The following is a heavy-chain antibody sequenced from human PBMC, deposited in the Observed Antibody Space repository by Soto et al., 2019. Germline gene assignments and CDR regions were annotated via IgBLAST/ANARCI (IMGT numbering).Heavy chain of an antibody. J-gene: IGHJ4*02. D-gene: IGHD3-22*01. CDR3: AKITAYDSSGYYDY. Sequence: QVQLVQSGAEVKKPGSSVKVSCKASGGTFSSYAISWVRQAPGQGLEWMGWISAYNGNTNYAQKLQGRVTMTTDTSTSTAYMELRSLRSDDTAVYYCAKITAYDSSGYYDYWGQGTLVTVSS. CDR2: ISAYNGNT. CDR1: GGTFSSYA. V-gene: IGHV1-18*01.